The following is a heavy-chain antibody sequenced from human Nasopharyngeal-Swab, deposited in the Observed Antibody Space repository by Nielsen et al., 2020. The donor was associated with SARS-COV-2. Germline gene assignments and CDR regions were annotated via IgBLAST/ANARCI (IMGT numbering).Heavy chain of an antibody. CDR1: GFTFSSYG. CDR3: ARESTPHCSSTSCLPDY. Sequence: GESLTISCAASGFTFSSYGMHWVRQAPGKGLEWVAVIWYDGSNKYYADSVKGRFTISRDNSKNTLYLQMNSLRAEDTAVYYCARESTPHCSSTSCLPDYWGQGTLVTV. D-gene: IGHD2-2*01. V-gene: IGHV3-33*01. CDR2: IWYDGSNK. J-gene: IGHJ4*02.